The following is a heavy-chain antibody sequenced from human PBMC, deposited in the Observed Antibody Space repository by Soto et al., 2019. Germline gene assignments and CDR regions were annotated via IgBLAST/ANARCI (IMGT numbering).Heavy chain of an antibody. D-gene: IGHD6-25*01. CDR2: INKDGSQP. Sequence: EVQLVESGGALVQPGGSLRLTCATSGFTFSNYWMTWVRQAPGKGLEWVANINKDGSQPSFVDSVKGRFTIFRDNAKSSLYLQMNSLRGEDTAKYYCVKEIAAAQWGQGTLVTVSS. CDR1: GFTFSNYW. CDR3: VKEIAAAQ. V-gene: IGHV3-7*01. J-gene: IGHJ4*02.